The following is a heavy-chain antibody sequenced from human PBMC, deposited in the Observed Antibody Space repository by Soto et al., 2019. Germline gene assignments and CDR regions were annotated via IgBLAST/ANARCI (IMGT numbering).Heavy chain of an antibody. V-gene: IGHV3-23*01. J-gene: IGHJ4*02. Sequence: GGSLRLSCAASVFTFSGYVMRWVRQAPGEGLEWVSAISGSGASTYYADSVRGRFTISRDNSEKTLYLQMNSLRAVDTAVYDCAEDPLHDYGDYFDRWGEGTLVTVSS. CDR1: VFTFSGYV. CDR3: AEDPLHDYGDYFDR. D-gene: IGHD4-17*01. CDR2: ISGSGAST.